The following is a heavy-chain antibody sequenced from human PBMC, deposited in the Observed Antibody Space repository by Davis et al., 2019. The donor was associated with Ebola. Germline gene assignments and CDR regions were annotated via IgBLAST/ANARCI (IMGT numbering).Heavy chain of an antibody. CDR2: ISSGGGAP. CDR3: AKGRADTAYCALDV. Sequence: GESLKISCAASGFTFSTYAMGWVRQAPGKGLEWVSDISSGGGAPYYADSVKGRFTTFRDNPKNTLYLQMNSLRADDTAVYYCAKGRADTAYCALDVWGKGTTVTVSS. CDR1: GFTFSTYA. J-gene: IGHJ6*04. V-gene: IGHV3-23*01. D-gene: IGHD2-21*01.